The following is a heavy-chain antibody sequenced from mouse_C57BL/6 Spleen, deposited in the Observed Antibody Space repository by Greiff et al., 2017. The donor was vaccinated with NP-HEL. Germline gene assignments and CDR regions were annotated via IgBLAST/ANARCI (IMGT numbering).Heavy chain of an antibody. J-gene: IGHJ1*03. CDR3: ARSRSNYGYFDV. V-gene: IGHV1-52*01. D-gene: IGHD2-5*01. Sequence: QVQLQQPGAELVRPGSSVKLSCKASGYTFTSYWMHWVKQRPIQGLEWIGNIDPSDSETHYNQKFKDKATLTVDKSSSTAYMQLSSLTSEDSAVYYWARSRSNYGYFDVWGTGTTVTVSS. CDR1: GYTFTSYW. CDR2: IDPSDSET.